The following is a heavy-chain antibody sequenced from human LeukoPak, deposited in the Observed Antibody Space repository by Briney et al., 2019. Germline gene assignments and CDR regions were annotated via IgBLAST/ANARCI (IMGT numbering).Heavy chain of an antibody. J-gene: IGHJ5*02. Sequence: SETLSLTCTVSGGSISSYYWSWIRQPPGKGLEWIGYIYYSGSTNYNPSLKSRVTISVDTSKKQFSLKLSSVTAADTAVYYCARVQSRLSWFDPWGQGTLVTVSS. CDR1: GGSISSYY. V-gene: IGHV4-59*01. CDR3: ARVQSRLSWFDP. CDR2: IYYSGST.